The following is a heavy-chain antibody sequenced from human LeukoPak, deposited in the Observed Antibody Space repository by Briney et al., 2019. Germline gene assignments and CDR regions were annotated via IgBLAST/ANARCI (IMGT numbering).Heavy chain of an antibody. CDR1: GFTFSSYG. J-gene: IGHJ4*02. CDR3: AKDRYLAVAANPRLDY. Sequence: QPGGSLRLSCAASGFTFSSYGMHWVRQAPGKGLEWVAVISYDGSNKYYADSVKGRLTISRDNSKNTLYLQMNSLRAEDTAVYYCAKDRYLAVAANPRLDYWGQGTLVTVSS. CDR2: ISYDGSNK. V-gene: IGHV3-30*18. D-gene: IGHD6-19*01.